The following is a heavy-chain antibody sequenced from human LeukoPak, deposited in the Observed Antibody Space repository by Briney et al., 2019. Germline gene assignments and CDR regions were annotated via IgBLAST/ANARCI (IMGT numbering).Heavy chain of an antibody. CDR1: GFTVSSNY. D-gene: IGHD1-1*01. J-gene: IGHJ6*02. CDR3: ARGVTTGTTPYYYAMDV. CDR2: VYSGGST. Sequence: GGSLRLSCAASGFTVSSNYMSWVRQAPGRGLEWVSVVYSGGSTYYADSEKGRFTISRDNPKNTLYLQMNSLRAEDTAVYYCARGVTTGTTPYYYAMDVWGQGTTVTVSS. V-gene: IGHV3-53*01.